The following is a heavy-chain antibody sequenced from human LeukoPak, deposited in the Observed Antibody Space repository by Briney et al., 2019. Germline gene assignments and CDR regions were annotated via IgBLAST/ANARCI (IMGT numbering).Heavy chain of an antibody. V-gene: IGHV4-39*01. D-gene: IGHD3-3*01. CDR3: ARHAPEGYDFWSGYYRYYYYYYMDV. CDR1: GGSITSSSYY. Sequence: SETLSLTCTVPGGSITSSSYYWGWLRQPPGKGLEWIGSIYYSGSTYYNPSLKSRVTISVDTSKNQFSLKLSPVTAADTAVYYCARHAPEGYDFWSGYYRYYYYYYMDVWGKGTTVTVSS. CDR2: IYYSGST. J-gene: IGHJ6*03.